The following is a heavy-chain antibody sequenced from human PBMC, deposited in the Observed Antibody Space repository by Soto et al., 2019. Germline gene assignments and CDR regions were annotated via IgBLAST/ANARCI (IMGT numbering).Heavy chain of an antibody. D-gene: IGHD2-2*01. Sequence: PGGSLRLSCAASGFTFSSYGMHWVRQAPGKGLEWVAVISYDGSNKYYADSVKGRFTISRDNSRDTLYLQMNSLRAEDTAVYYCAKSLAGLNRAIVVIPTWGQGTLVTVSS. CDR3: AKSLAGLNRAIVVIPT. V-gene: IGHV3-30*18. CDR1: GFTFSSYG. CDR2: ISYDGSNK. J-gene: IGHJ4*02.